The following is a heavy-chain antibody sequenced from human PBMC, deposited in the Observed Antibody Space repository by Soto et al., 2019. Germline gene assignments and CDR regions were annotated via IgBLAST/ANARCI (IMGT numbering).Heavy chain of an antibody. CDR2: FSDSGST. V-gene: IGHV4-34*01. Sequence: SEALSVACAVYVGSFIGNYWSWIRQPPGKGLEWIGEFSDSGSTNYNPSLKSRVTISEDMSKSQFSLKLSSVTAADTAVYYCARGNFYYGLDVWGQGTTVTVSS. CDR3: ARGNFYYGLDV. J-gene: IGHJ6*02. CDR1: VGSFIGNY.